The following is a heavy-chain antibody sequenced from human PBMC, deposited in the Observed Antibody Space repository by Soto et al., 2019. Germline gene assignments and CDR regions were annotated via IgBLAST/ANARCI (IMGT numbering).Heavy chain of an antibody. J-gene: IGHJ6*02. D-gene: IGHD1-26*01. V-gene: IGHV1-8*01. CDR2: MNPNSGNT. CDR1: GYTFTSYD. Sequence: GASVKVSCKASGYTFTSYDINWVRQATGQGLEWMGWMNPNSGNTGYAQKFQGRVTMTRNTSISTAYMELSSLRSEDTAAYYCASDAAIVGATYGGMDVWGQGTTVTVSS. CDR3: ASDAAIVGATYGGMDV.